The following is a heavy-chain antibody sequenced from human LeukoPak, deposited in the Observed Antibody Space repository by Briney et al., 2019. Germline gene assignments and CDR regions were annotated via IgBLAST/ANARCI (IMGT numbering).Heavy chain of an antibody. CDR1: GFTFSSYG. Sequence: GGSLRLSCAASGFTFSSYGMHWVRQAPGKGLEWVAVISYDGSNKYYADSVKGRFTISRDNSKNTLFLQMNSLRAEDTAVYYCARVYGSYVDAFDIWGQGTMVTVSS. D-gene: IGHD1-26*01. CDR2: ISYDGSNK. CDR3: ARVYGSYVDAFDI. V-gene: IGHV3-30*03. J-gene: IGHJ3*02.